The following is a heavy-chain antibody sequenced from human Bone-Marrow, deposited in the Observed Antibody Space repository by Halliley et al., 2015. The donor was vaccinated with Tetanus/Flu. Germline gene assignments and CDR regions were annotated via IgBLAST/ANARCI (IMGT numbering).Heavy chain of an antibody. D-gene: IGHD2-8*01. V-gene: IGHV4-59*01. CDR3: ARGDQWAVRFDN. CDR2: IYYSGTS. J-gene: IGHJ4*02. Sequence: TLSLTCTVSGGAIGSYYWSWIRQPPGKGLEWIGYIYYSGTSNSNPSLKSRVTISLDTSKKQFSLKVTSVTAADTAMYYCARGDQWAVRFDNWGQGALVTVSS. CDR1: GGAIGSYY.